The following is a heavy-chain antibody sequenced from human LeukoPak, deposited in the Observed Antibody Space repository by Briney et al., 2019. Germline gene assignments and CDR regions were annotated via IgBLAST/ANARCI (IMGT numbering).Heavy chain of an antibody. D-gene: IGHD3-10*01. CDR2: ISGSGGST. CDR3: PKIRILVPGSNINRSFD. V-gene: IGHV3-23*01. J-gene: IGHJ4*02. Sequence: PGGSLRLSCAASGFTFSSYAMSWVRQAPGKGLEWVSAISGSGGSTYYADSVKGRFTISRDNSKNTLYLQMNSLRAEDTAVYYWPKIRILVPGSNINRSFDYGAREPWSPSPQ. CDR1: GFTFSSYA.